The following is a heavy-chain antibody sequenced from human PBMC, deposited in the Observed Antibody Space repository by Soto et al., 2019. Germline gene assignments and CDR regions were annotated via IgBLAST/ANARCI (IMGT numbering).Heavy chain of an antibody. J-gene: IGHJ6*02. CDR1: GGTFSGYT. V-gene: IGHV1-69*12. CDR3: ARGGRGIAAAGRLDV. D-gene: IGHD6-13*01. CDR2: IIPIFGTA. Sequence: QVQLVQSGAEVKKRGSSVTVSCKASGGTFSGYTISWVRQAPGQGLEWMGGIIPIFGTANYAQKFQGRATITADEATSTAYMELSRLRSEDTAVYYCARGGRGIAAAGRLDVWGQGTTVTVSS.